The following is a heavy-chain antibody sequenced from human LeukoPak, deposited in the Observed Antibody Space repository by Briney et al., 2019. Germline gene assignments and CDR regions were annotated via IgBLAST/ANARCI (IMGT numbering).Heavy chain of an antibody. J-gene: IGHJ4*02. CDR2: ISSSSSYI. Sequence: GGSLRLSCAASGFTFSSYSMNWVRQAPGKGLEWVSSISSSSSYIYYADSVKGRFTISRDNAKNSLYLQMNSLRVEDTAVYYCARPPYCGGDCYSLVDYWGQGTLVTVSS. CDR3: ARPPYCGGDCYSLVDY. V-gene: IGHV3-21*01. D-gene: IGHD2-21*02. CDR1: GFTFSSYS.